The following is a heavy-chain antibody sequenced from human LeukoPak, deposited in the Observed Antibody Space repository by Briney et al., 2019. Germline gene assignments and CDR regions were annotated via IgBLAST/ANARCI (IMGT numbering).Heavy chain of an antibody. Sequence: SETLSLTCAVYGGSFSGYYWSWIRQPPGKGLEWIGEINHSGSTNYNPSLKSRVTISVDTSKNQFSLKLSSVTAADTAVYYCARHSVAGAIFDYWGQGTLVTVSS. CDR1: GGSFSGYY. J-gene: IGHJ4*02. CDR3: ARHSVAGAIFDY. V-gene: IGHV4-34*01. D-gene: IGHD6-19*01. CDR2: INHSGST.